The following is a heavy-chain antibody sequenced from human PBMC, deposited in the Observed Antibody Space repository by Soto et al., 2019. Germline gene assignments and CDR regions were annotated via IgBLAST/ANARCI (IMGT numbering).Heavy chain of an antibody. CDR2: ISGSGGST. D-gene: IGHD3-3*01. V-gene: IGHV3-23*01. CDR1: GFTFSSYA. CDR3: AKEVTIFGGSYGMDV. J-gene: IGHJ6*02. Sequence: GGSLRLSCAASGFTFSSYAMSWVRQAPGKGLEWVSAISGSGGSTYYADSVKGQFTISRDNSKNTLYLQMNSLRAEDTAVYYGAKEVTIFGGSYGMDVWGQGTTVTVSS.